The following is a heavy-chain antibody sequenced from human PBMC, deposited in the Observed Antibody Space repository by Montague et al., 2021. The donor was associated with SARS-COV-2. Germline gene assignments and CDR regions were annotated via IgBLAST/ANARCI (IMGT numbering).Heavy chain of an antibody. Sequence: SETLSLTCAVYGGSFSGYYWSWIRQPPGKGLEWIGEINHSGSTNYNPSFKSRVTISVDTSKNQFSLKLSSVTAADTAVYYCARGNQLRFLEWSSRQSTFDYWGQGTLVTVSS. D-gene: IGHD3-3*01. V-gene: IGHV4-34*01. CDR3: ARGNQLRFLEWSSRQSTFDY. J-gene: IGHJ4*02. CDR1: GGSFSGYY. CDR2: INHSGST.